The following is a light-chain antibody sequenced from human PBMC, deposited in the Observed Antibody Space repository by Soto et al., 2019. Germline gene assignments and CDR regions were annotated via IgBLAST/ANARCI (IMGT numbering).Light chain of an antibody. V-gene: IGKV1-9*01. CDR3: QQRSNWPPSIT. CDR1: QAISTS. J-gene: IGKJ5*01. CDR2: AAS. Sequence: DIQMTQSPSSLSASVGDTVTITCRASQAISTSLAWYRQKSGMAPELLVYAASTLHSGVPSRFSGGGSGTDFTLTISSLEPEDFAVYYCQQRSNWPPSITFGQGTRLEIK.